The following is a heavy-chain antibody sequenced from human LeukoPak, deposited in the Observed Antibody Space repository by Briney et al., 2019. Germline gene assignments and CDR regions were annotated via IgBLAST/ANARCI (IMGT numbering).Heavy chain of an antibody. Sequence: PGGSLRLSCAASGFTFSDYYMSWIRQAPGKGLEWVSYISSSSSYTNYADSVRGRFTISRDNAKNSLYLQMNSLRAEDTAVYYCAKGYGLFDYWGQGTLVTVSS. CDR2: ISSSSSYT. V-gene: IGHV3-11*06. CDR3: AKGYGLFDY. J-gene: IGHJ4*02. D-gene: IGHD5-12*01. CDR1: GFTFSDYY.